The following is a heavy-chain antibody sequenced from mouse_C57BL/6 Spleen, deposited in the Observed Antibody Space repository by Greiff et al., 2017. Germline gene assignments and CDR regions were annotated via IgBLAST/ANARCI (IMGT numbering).Heavy chain of an antibody. V-gene: IGHV5-16*01. CDR3: ERNDGYYWFAY. CDR1: GFTFSDYY. Sequence: EVMLVESEGGLVQPGSSMKLSCTASGFTFSDYYMAWVRQVPEKGLEWVANINYDGSSTYYLDSLKSRFIISRDNAKNILYLQMSSLKSEDTATYYCERNDGYYWFAYWGQGTLVTVSA. D-gene: IGHD2-3*01. CDR2: INYDGSST. J-gene: IGHJ3*01.